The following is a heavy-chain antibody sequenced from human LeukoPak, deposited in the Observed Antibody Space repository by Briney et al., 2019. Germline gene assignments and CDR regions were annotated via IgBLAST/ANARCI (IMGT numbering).Heavy chain of an antibody. D-gene: IGHD3-22*01. CDR2: ISSVGDTT. J-gene: IGHJ4*02. Sequence: GGSLRLSCAASGFTFSSYVMNWVRQAPGKGLDWGSYISSVGDTTYYANSVKGRFTIARDNAKNSLYLQINSLRAEDTAVYYCARDNYDTGGYYFDWGQGTLVTVSS. V-gene: IGHV3-48*03. CDR3: ARDNYDTGGYYFD. CDR1: GFTFSSYV.